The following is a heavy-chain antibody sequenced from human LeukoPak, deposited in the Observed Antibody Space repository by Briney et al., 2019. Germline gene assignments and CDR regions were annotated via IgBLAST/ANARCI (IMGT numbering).Heavy chain of an antibody. D-gene: IGHD4-11*01. CDR3: ARGIRQYAKSYFDY. J-gene: IGHJ4*02. CDR2: ISSSGTTI. Sequence: GGSLRLSCAASGFTFSDYYMSWIRQAPGKGLEWVSYISSSGTTIYYTDSVKGRFTISRDNAKNSLYLQMNSLRAEDTAVCYCARGIRQYAKSYFDYWGQGSLVTVSS. V-gene: IGHV3-11*01. CDR1: GFTFSDYY.